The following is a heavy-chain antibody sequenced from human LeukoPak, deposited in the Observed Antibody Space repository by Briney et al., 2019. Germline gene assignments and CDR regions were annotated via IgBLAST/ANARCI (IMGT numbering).Heavy chain of an antibody. CDR2: ISGSSSYI. V-gene: IGHV3-21*01. D-gene: IGHD5-18*01. CDR1: GFTFCSYT. J-gene: IGHJ2*01. Sequence: GGYLRLSCAASGFTFCSYTMNWVRQAPGKGLEWVSSISGSSSYIYYADSLKGRFTISRDNAKNSLYLQMNSLRAEDTAVYYCAREHFSVDTATLSYFDLWGRGTLVTVSS. CDR3: AREHFSVDTATLSYFDL.